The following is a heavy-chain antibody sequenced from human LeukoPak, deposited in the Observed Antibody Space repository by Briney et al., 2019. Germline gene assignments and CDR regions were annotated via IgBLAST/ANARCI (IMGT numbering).Heavy chain of an antibody. Sequence: PSETLSLTCTVSSGSISNSNYYWGWIRQPPGKGLEWIGSIFYSGSTDYNPSLKSRVTISVDTSKNQFSLKLNSVTAADTAVYYCARHRGVGKQQLWDWFDPWGQGTLVTVSS. V-gene: IGHV4-39*01. CDR2: IFYSGST. CDR3: ARHRGVGKQQLWDWFDP. D-gene: IGHD6-13*01. CDR1: SGSISNSNYY. J-gene: IGHJ5*02.